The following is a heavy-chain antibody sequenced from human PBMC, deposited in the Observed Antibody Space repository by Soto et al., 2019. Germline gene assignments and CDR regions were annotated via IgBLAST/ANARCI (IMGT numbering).Heavy chain of an antibody. Sequence: EVQLVESGGGLVQPGGSLRLSCAASGFTFSTYNMNWVRQAPGKGLEWVSYISISSSTIYYADSVKGRFTISRDNAKNSLYLQMNSLRDEDTAVYYCTRGDSSVHHFDYWGQPTLVTVSS. CDR3: TRGDSSVHHFDY. V-gene: IGHV3-48*02. D-gene: IGHD3-22*01. CDR2: ISISSSTI. J-gene: IGHJ4*02. CDR1: GFTFSTYN.